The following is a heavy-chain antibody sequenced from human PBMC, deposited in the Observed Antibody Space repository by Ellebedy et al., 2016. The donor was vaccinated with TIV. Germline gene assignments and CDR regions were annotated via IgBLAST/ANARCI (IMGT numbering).Heavy chain of an antibody. CDR2: ISGSGGST. J-gene: IGHJ4*02. D-gene: IGHD3-16*02. Sequence: GGSLRLSXAASGFTFSSYAMSWVRQAPGKGLEWVSAISGSGGSTYYADSVKGRFTISRDNSKNTLYLQMNSLRAEDTAVYYCAKDDDYDYVWGSYPNFDYWGQGTLVTVSS. V-gene: IGHV3-23*01. CDR3: AKDDDYDYVWGSYPNFDY. CDR1: GFTFSSYA.